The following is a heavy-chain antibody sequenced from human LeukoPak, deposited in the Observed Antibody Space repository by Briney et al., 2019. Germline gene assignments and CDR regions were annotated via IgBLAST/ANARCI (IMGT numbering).Heavy chain of an antibody. Sequence: GGSLRLSCAASGFTFSSYVMHWVRQAPGKGLEGVAVISYDGSNKYYADSVKGRFTISRDNSKNTLYLQMNSLRAEDTAVYYCAGHYYYYYGMDVWGKGTTVTVSS. J-gene: IGHJ6*04. CDR3: AGHYYYYYGMDV. CDR1: GFTFSSYV. V-gene: IGHV3-30*04. CDR2: ISYDGSNK.